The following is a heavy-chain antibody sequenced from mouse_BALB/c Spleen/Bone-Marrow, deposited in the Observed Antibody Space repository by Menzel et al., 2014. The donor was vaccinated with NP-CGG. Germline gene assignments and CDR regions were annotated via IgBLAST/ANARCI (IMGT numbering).Heavy chain of an antibody. CDR3: ARRRTTGYWYFDV. V-gene: IGHV1-18*01. D-gene: IGHD1-1*01. J-gene: IGHJ1*01. CDR2: INPNNGGT. Sequence: EVQGVESGPELVKPGASVKIPCKASGYTFTDYNMDWVKQSHGKSLEWIGDINPNNGGTIYNQKFKGKATLTVDKSSSTAYMELRSLTSEDTAVYYCARRRTTGYWYFDVWGAGTTVTVSS. CDR1: GYTFTDYN.